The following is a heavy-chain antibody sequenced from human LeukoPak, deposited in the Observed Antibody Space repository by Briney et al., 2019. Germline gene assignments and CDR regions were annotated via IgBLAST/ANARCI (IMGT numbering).Heavy chain of an antibody. CDR3: ARFSGWDYYYYYMDV. D-gene: IGHD1-26*01. CDR1: GGTFSSYA. J-gene: IGHJ6*03. CDR2: IIPIFGTA. Sequence: GASVTVSCKASGGTFSSYAISWVRQAPGQGLEWMGGIIPIFGTANYAQKFQGRVTITADESTSTAYMELSSLRSEDTAVYYCARFSGWDYYYYYMDVWGKGTTVTVSS. V-gene: IGHV1-69*01.